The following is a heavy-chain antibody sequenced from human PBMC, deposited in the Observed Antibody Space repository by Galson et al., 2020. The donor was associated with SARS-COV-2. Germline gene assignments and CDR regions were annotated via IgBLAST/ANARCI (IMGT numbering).Heavy chain of an antibody. D-gene: IGHD1-26*01. V-gene: IGHV3-21*04. J-gene: IGHJ3*01. CDR3: ARPYDGRSQDGFDV. CDR1: GFPFDMYT. CDR2: ISSGSSYT. Sequence: GESLKISCAASGFPFDMYTMTWVRQAPGKGLEWVSFISSGSSYTYYADSVRGRFTISRDNAKNSVSLQMNSLKAEDTALYFCARPYDGRSQDGFDVWGQAPMVTVSS.